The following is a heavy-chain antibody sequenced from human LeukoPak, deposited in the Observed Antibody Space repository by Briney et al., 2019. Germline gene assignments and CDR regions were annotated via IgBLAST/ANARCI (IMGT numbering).Heavy chain of an antibody. J-gene: IGHJ5*02. CDR3: ARSPYSSSWYPWFDP. V-gene: IGHV3-53*01. Sequence: KPGGSLRLSCAASGFTVSSNYMSWVRQAPGKGLEWVSVIYSGGSTYYADSVKGRFTISRDNSKNTLYLQMNSLRAKDTAVYYCARSPYSSSWYPWFDPWGQGTLVTVSS. D-gene: IGHD6-13*01. CDR2: IYSGGST. CDR1: GFTVSSNY.